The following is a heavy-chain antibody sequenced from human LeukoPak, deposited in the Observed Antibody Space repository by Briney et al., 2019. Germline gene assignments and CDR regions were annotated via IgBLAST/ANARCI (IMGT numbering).Heavy chain of an antibody. Sequence: SETLSLTCNVSGGSVSSGAYYWSWVRQPPGKGLDWIGYVSNSGSAGYNPSLKSRVTMSVDTTTNQFSLKLSSVTAADTAVYYCAIEGPNDGAFDSWGQGTLVTVSS. CDR2: VSNSGSA. V-gene: IGHV4-61*08. J-gene: IGHJ5*01. D-gene: IGHD1-1*01. CDR3: AIEGPNDGAFDS. CDR1: GGSVSSGAYY.